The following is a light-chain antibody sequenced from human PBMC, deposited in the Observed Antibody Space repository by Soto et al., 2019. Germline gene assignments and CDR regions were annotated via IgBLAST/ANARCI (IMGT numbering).Light chain of an antibody. CDR1: SSDVGGYNY. V-gene: IGLV2-14*01. Sequence: QSALTQPASVSGSPGQSITISCTGTSSDVGGYNYVSWYQQHPGKAPKLIIYEVSNRPSEISNRFSGSKSGNTASLTISGLQVEDEANYYCSSYTSGSTYVFGTGTKLTVL. CDR3: SSYTSGSTYV. J-gene: IGLJ1*01. CDR2: EVS.